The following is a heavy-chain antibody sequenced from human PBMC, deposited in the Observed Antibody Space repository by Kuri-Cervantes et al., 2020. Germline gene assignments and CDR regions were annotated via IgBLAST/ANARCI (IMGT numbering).Heavy chain of an antibody. V-gene: IGHV4-59*12. CDR3: ARADIAAVYYFDY. J-gene: IGHJ4*02. Sequence: GSLRLSCAVYGGSFSGYYWSWIRQPPGKGLEWIGYIYYSGSTNYNPSLKSRVTISVDTSKNQFSLKLSSVTAADTAVYYCARADIAAVYYFDYWGQGTLVTVSS. CDR1: GGSFSGYY. D-gene: IGHD6-13*01. CDR2: IYYSGST.